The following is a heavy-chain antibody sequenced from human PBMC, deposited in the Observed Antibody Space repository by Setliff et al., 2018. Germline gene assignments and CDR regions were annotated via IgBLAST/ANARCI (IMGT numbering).Heavy chain of an antibody. D-gene: IGHD2-8*01. CDR3: SRLVRFCTRVACQTLSGGEF. CDR1: GYSFTDYG. Sequence: ASVKVSCQPSGYSFTDYGIAWVRQAPGQGLEWMGWISAHTGNTYSGQKLHDRLTLTTDTSTNTAYMELRSLGSDDTAVYYCSRLVRFCTRVACQTLSGGEFWGQGTLVTVSS. V-gene: IGHV1-18*01. CDR2: ISAHTGNT. J-gene: IGHJ1*01.